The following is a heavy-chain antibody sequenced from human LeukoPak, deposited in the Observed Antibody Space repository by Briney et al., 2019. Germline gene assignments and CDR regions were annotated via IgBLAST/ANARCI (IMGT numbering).Heavy chain of an antibody. CDR1: GFTFSSYA. CDR3: AENSALEY. J-gene: IGHJ4*02. Sequence: GRSLRLSCAASGFTFSSYAMHWVRQASGKGLEWVAVISYDGSNKYYADSVKGRFTISRDNSKNTLYLQMNSLRAEDTAVYYCAENSALEYWGQGTLVTVSS. V-gene: IGHV3-30-3*01. D-gene: IGHD1/OR15-1a*01. CDR2: ISYDGSNK.